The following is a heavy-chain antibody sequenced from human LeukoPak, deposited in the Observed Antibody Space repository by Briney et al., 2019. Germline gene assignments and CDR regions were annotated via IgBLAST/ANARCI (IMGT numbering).Heavy chain of an antibody. Sequence: ASVKVSCKASGYTFTGYYIGWVRQAPGQGLEWMGWINPSTGGTTYAQEFQGRVTMTRDTSINTAYMELSRLRSDDTAVYYCATTRGNTGIYFWGQGTLVTVSS. CDR1: GYTFTGYY. D-gene: IGHD1-26*01. CDR2: INPSTGGT. V-gene: IGHV1-2*02. J-gene: IGHJ4*02. CDR3: ATTRGNTGIYF.